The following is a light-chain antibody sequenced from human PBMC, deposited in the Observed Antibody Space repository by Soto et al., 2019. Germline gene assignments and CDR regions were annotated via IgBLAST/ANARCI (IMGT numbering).Light chain of an antibody. J-gene: IGKJ2*01. CDR3: QQHNVNLL. CDR2: SAS. Sequence: IQLTQSPSSLSASIEDRVTITCRASQDIACYLAWYQQKPGNAPKLLIYSASTLNSEVPSRILGSGSGTDLTLTISSLQPEDFLTYCCQQHNVNLLFGHGAKREIK. V-gene: IGKV1-9*01. CDR1: QDIACY.